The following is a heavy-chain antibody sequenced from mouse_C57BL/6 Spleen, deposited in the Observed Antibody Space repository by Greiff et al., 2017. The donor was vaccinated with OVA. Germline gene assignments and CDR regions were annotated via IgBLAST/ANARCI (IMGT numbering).Heavy chain of an antibody. D-gene: IGHD1-1*01. V-gene: IGHV1-15*01. J-gene: IGHJ2*01. Sequence: QVQLQQSGAELVRPGASVTLSCKASGYTFTDYEMHWVKQTPVHGLEWIGAIDPETGGTAYNQKFKGKAILTADKSSSTAYMELRSLTSEDSAGYYCTRWDYYGSSSDYWGQGTTLTVSS. CDR2: IDPETGGT. CDR3: TRWDYYGSSSDY. CDR1: GYTFTDYE.